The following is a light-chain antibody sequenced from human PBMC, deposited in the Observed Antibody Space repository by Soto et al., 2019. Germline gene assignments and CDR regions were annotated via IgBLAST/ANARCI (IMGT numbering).Light chain of an antibody. CDR1: QSISSY. CDR3: QQYNSYST. V-gene: IGKV1-39*01. Sequence: DIQMTQSVSSLSATLGDRVTITCRASQSISSYLNWYQQKPGKAPKLPIYAASSLQSGVPSRFSGSGSGTDFTLPISSLQPEDFATYYCQQYNSYSTFGQGTRPAV. CDR2: AAS. J-gene: IGKJ5*01.